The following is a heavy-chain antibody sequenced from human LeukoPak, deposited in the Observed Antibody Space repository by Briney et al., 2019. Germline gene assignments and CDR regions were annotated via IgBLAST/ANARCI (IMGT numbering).Heavy chain of an antibody. J-gene: IGHJ4*02. V-gene: IGHV4-59*01. Sequence: TSETLSLTCTVSGGSISSYYWSWIRQPPGKGLEWIGYIYYSGSTNYNPSLKSRVTISVDTSKNQFSLKLSSVTAADTAVYYCARGATQYSSSWYGYWGQGTLVTVSS. CDR1: GGSISSYY. D-gene: IGHD6-13*01. CDR2: IYYSGST. CDR3: ARGATQYSSSWYGY.